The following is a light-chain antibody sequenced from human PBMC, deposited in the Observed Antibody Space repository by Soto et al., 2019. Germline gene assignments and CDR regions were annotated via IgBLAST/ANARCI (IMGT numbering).Light chain of an antibody. V-gene: IGLV2-14*01. CDR2: GVS. J-gene: IGLJ1*01. Sequence: QSALTQPASVSGSPGQSITISCTGTTSDVSIYNYVSWYQQHPGKAPKPMIYGVSNRPSGVSNRFSGAKSGHTASLTISGLQVEDEADYYCCSYTSSTNYVFGPGTKVTVL. CDR3: CSYTSSTNYV. CDR1: TSDVSIYNY.